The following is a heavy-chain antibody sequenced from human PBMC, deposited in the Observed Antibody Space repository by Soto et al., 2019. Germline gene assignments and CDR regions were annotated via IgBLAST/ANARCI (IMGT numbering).Heavy chain of an antibody. J-gene: IGHJ4*02. CDR1: GYSFTSYW. V-gene: IGHV5-51*01. CDR2: IYPGDSDT. Sequence: NNRRASVKVSCKGSGYSFTSYWIGWVRQMPGKGLEWMGIIYPGDSDTRYSPSFQGQVTISADKSISTAYLQWSSLKASDTAMYYCARGSDEDWGPDRYYFDYWGQGTLVTVSS. D-gene: IGHD7-27*01. CDR3: ARGSDEDWGPDRYYFDY.